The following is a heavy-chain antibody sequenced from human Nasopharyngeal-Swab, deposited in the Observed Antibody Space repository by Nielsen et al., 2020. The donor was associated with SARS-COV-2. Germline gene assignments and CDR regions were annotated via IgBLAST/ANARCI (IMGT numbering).Heavy chain of an antibody. CDR2: IKQDGSEK. CDR3: VSDDYTDYDNFFDP. Sequence: GESLKISCAGSGFTFSRHWMTWVRQAPGKGLELVAKIKQDGSEKHYLDSVKGRFTISRDNDKSSVSLQMNSLRVEDTGVYYCVSDDYTDYDNFFDPWGQGTQVTVSS. CDR1: GFTFSRHW. V-gene: IGHV3-7*01. J-gene: IGHJ5*02. D-gene: IGHD4-11*01.